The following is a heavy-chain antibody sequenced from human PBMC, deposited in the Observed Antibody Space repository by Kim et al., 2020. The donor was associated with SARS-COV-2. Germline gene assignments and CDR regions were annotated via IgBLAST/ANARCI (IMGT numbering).Heavy chain of an antibody. Sequence: ASVKVSCKASGYTFTGYYMHWVRQAPGQGLEWMGWINPNSGGTNYAQKFQGRVTMTRDTSISTAYMELSRLRSDDTAVYYCARASRSLITGTTSPGTNWFDPWGQGTLVTVSS. V-gene: IGHV1-2*02. J-gene: IGHJ5*02. CDR1: GYTFTGYY. CDR2: INPNSGGT. D-gene: IGHD1-7*01. CDR3: ARASRSLITGTTSPGTNWFDP.